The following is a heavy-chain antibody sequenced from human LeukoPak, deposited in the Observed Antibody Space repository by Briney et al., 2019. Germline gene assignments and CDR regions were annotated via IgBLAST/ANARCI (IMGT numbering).Heavy chain of an antibody. D-gene: IGHD5-24*01. CDR2: IYHSGST. CDR3: ARGDGYNFGYFDY. J-gene: IGHJ4*02. V-gene: IGHV4-30-2*01. Sequence: SQTLSLTCAVSGGSISSGGYSWSWIRQPPGKGLEWIGYIYHSGSTYYNPSLKSRVTISVDRSKNQFSLKLSSVTAADTAVYYCARGDGYNFGYFDYWGQGTLVTVSS. CDR1: GGSISSGGYS.